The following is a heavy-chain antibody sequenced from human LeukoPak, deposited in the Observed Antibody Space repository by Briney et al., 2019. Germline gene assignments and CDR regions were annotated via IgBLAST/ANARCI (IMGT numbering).Heavy chain of an antibody. CDR2: IYYSGST. Sequence: SETLSLTCNVSGGSISSGTYYWNWIRQPPGKGLEWIGSIYYSGSTYYNLSLKSRVTISVDTSKNQFSLKLSSVTAADTAVYYCARHPSDFWSGYFDYFDYWGQGTLVTVSS. CDR3: ARHPSDFWSGYFDYFDY. J-gene: IGHJ4*02. CDR1: GGSISSGTYY. D-gene: IGHD3-3*01. V-gene: IGHV4-39*01.